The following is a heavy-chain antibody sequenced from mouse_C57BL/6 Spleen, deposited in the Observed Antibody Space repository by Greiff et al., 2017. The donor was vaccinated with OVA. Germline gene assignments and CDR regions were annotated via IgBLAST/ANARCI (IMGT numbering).Heavy chain of an antibody. Sequence: EVKLVESGGGLVKPGGSLKLSCAASGFTFSDYGIHWVRQAPEKGLEWVAYISSGSSTIYYADTVKGRFTISRDNAKNTLFLQMTNLRSEDTAMYYCARSGNAMDYWGQGTSVTVSS. CDR2: ISSGSSTI. CDR1: GFTFSDYG. CDR3: ARSGNAMDY. J-gene: IGHJ4*01. D-gene: IGHD1-3*01. V-gene: IGHV5-17*01.